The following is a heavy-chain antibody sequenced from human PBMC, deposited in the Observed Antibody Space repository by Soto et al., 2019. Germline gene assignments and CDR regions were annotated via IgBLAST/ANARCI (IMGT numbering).Heavy chain of an antibody. V-gene: IGHV3-23*01. CDR2: ISGSGGST. J-gene: IGHJ4*02. Sequence: GGSLRLSCAASGFTFSSYAMSWVRQAPGKGLEWVSAISGSGGSTYYADSVKGRFTISRDNSKNTLYLQMNSLRAEDTAVYYCAKDQRIVVVPAAHDYGDGAFDYWGQGTLVTVSS. CDR1: GFTFSSYA. CDR3: AKDQRIVVVPAAHDYGDGAFDY. D-gene: IGHD2-2*01.